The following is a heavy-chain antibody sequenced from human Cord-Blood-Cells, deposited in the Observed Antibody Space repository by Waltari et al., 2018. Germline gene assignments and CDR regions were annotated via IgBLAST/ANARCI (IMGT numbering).Heavy chain of an antibody. CDR3: ARGRDITGTTDY. CDR2: IWYDGSNK. CDR1: GVTLGRYG. V-gene: IGHV3-33*01. Sequence: QVQLVHSGGGVDSPGRSRTRSCPAAGVTLGRYGMHLVRQAPGKWLEWVGVIWYDGSNKYYADSVKGRFTISRDNSKNTLYLQMNSLRAEDTAVYYCARGRDITGTTDYWGQGTLVTVSS. J-gene: IGHJ4*02. D-gene: IGHD1-7*01.